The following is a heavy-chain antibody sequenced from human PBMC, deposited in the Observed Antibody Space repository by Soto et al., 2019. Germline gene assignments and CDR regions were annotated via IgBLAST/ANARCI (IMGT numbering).Heavy chain of an antibody. J-gene: IGHJ6*04. V-gene: IGHV3-66*01. CDR1: GFTFSSKY. D-gene: IGHD2-15*01. CDR3: AGDDVLCDGGRCYGIPLAV. Sequence: GGSLRISCAASGFTFSSKYMTWVRQAPGKGLEWVSLIQSGGTTYYADSVKGRFTISRDTSENTLHLQMDSLRVEDTAVYYCAGDDVLCDGGRCYGIPLAVWGKGTTVPVSS. CDR2: IQSGGTT.